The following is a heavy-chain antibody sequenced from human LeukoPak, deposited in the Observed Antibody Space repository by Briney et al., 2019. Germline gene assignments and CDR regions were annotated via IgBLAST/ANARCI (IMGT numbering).Heavy chain of an antibody. Sequence: SETLSLTCTVSGYSISSGYYWGWIRQPPGKGLEWIGSIYHSGSTNYNPSLKSRVTISVDTSKNQFSLKLSSVTAADTAVYYCARGLNSGSYYDYWGQGTLVTVSS. CDR3: ARGLNSGSYYDY. CDR1: GYSISSGYY. CDR2: IYHSGST. D-gene: IGHD1-26*01. V-gene: IGHV4-38-2*02. J-gene: IGHJ4*02.